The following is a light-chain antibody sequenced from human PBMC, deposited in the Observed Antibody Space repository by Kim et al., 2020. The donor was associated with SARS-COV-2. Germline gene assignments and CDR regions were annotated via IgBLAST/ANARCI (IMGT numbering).Light chain of an antibody. V-gene: IGKV3-20*01. CDR1: QSVSSSY. Sequence: PGARATLACRSSQSVSSSYVAWYHQKHGQAPRFLSYGASSRATGIPDRVSGSGSGTDFTLTISRLEPEDFAVYFCQQYGSPPRTFGQGTKVDIK. CDR3: QQYGSPPRT. CDR2: GAS. J-gene: IGKJ1*01.